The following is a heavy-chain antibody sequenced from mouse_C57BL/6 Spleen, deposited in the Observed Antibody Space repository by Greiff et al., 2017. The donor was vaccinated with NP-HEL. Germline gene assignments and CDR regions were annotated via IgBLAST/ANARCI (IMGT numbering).Heavy chain of an antibody. CDR2: IDPSDSYT. CDR1: GYTFTSYW. D-gene: IGHD1-1*01. Sequence: QVQLQQPGAELVMPGASVKLSCKASGYTFTSYWMHWVKQRPRQGLEWIGEIDPSDSYTNYNQKFKGKSTLTVDKSSSTAYMQLSSLTSEDSAVYYCANYYGSSPYWYFDVWGTGTTVTVSS. J-gene: IGHJ1*03. CDR3: ANYYGSSPYWYFDV. V-gene: IGHV1-69*01.